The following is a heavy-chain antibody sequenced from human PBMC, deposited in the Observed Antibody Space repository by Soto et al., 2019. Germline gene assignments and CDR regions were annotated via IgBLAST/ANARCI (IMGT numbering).Heavy chain of an antibody. D-gene: IGHD2-8*01. CDR2: IKSKTDGGTT. CDR1: GFTFSNAW. V-gene: IGHV3-15*01. J-gene: IGHJ3*02. Sequence: GGSLRLSCAASGFTFSNAWMSWVRQAPGKGLEWVGRIKSKTDGGTTDYAAPVKGRFTISRDDSKNTLYLQMNSLKTEDTAVYYCTTTWANIVLMVYAGRDAFDIWGQGTMVTGSS. CDR3: TTTWANIVLMVYAGRDAFDI.